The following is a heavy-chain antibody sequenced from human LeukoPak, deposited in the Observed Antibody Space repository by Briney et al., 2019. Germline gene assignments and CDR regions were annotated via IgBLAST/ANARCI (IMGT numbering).Heavy chain of an antibody. CDR1: GGSISSYY. V-gene: IGHV4-59*08. Sequence: PSETLSLTCTVSGGSISSYYWSWIRQPPGKGLEWIGYIYYSGSTNYNPSLKSRVTISVDTSKNQFSLKLSSVTAADTAVYYCARLYSSSWYANYYFDYWGQGTLVTVSS. CDR2: IYYSGST. J-gene: IGHJ4*02. CDR3: ARLYSSSWYANYYFDY. D-gene: IGHD6-13*01.